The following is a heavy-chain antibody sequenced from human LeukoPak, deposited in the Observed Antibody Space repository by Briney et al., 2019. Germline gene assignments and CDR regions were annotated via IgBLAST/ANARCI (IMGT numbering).Heavy chain of an antibody. CDR2: MNPNSGNT. CDR1: GYTFTSYD. J-gene: IGHJ6*02. CDR3: ARASDYYYGMDV. V-gene: IGHV1-8*01. Sequence: ASVKVSCKASGYTFTSYDINWVRQATGQGLEWMGWMNPNSGNTGYAQKFQGRVTMTRNTSISTAYMELSSLRSEDTAVYYCARASDYYYGMDVWGQGTTVTVSS.